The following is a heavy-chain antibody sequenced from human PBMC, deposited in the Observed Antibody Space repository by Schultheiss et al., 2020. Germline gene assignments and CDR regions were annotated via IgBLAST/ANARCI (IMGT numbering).Heavy chain of an antibody. Sequence: QTLSLTCLVSGGSMSNYYWSWIRQPPGKALEWLARIDWDDDKYYSTSLKTRLTISKDTSKNQVVLTMTNMDPVDTATYYCAHRPPYCSSTSCPRGEDDAFDIWGKGTMVTVSS. CDR3: AHRPPYCSSTSCPRGEDDAFDI. CDR1: GGSMSNYY. D-gene: IGHD2-2*01. CDR2: IDWDDDK. V-gene: IGHV2-70*12. J-gene: IGHJ3*02.